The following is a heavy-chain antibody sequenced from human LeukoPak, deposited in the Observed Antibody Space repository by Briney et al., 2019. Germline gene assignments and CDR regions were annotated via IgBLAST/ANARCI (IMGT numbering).Heavy chain of an antibody. Sequence: GASVKVSCKASGYTFTSYGISWMRQAPGQGLEWMGWISAYNGNTNYAQKLQGRVTMTTDTSTSTAYMELRSLRSDDTAVYYCARPVETGTTGYYYGMDVWGQGTTVTVSS. J-gene: IGHJ6*02. CDR2: ISAYNGNT. V-gene: IGHV1-18*01. CDR3: ARPVETGTTGYYYGMDV. CDR1: GYTFTSYG. D-gene: IGHD1-1*01.